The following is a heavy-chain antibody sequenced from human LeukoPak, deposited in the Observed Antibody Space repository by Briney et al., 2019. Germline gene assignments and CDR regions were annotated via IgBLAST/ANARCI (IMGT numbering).Heavy chain of an antibody. CDR1: GFTFDDYG. Sequence: PGGSLRLSCAASGFTFDDYGMSWARHAPGKGLEWVSGINWNGGSPVYADSVKGRFTISRDNAKNSLYLQMNSLRAEDTALYYCARSLGLRYFGWWHPWFDPWGQGTLVTVSS. J-gene: IGHJ5*02. D-gene: IGHD3-9*01. CDR2: INWNGGSP. V-gene: IGHV3-20*04. CDR3: ARSLGLRYFGWWHPWFDP.